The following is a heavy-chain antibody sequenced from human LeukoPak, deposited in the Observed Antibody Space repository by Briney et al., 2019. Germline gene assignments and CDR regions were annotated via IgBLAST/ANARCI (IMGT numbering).Heavy chain of an antibody. CDR1: GFTFRHYV. V-gene: IGHV3-23*01. Sequence: GGSLRLSCAASGFTFRHYVMSWVRQSPGKGLAWVSTITGSGEKTYIADSVKGRSTISRDNSNNTVYLQMSSLTAGDTAIYYCAKDGSGSYFSNWFDTWGQGTLVTVSS. CDR2: ITGSGEKT. CDR3: AKDGSGSYFSNWFDT. D-gene: IGHD3-9*01. J-gene: IGHJ5*02.